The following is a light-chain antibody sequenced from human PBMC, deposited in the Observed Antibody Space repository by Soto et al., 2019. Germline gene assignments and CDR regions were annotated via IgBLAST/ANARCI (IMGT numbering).Light chain of an antibody. V-gene: IGKV3-20*01. Sequence: EIVLTQSPGTLSLSPGERATLSCRASQSVSSIYLAWYQQKPGQAHRLLIYGASSRATGIPDRFSGSGAGTDFTLTISRLEPEDFAVYYCQQYGSSPYTFGQGTKLEIK. CDR3: QQYGSSPYT. CDR2: GAS. J-gene: IGKJ2*01. CDR1: QSVSSIY.